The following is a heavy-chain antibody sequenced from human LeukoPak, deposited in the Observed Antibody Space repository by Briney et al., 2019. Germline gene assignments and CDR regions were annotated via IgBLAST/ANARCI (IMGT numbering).Heavy chain of an antibody. J-gene: IGHJ4*02. D-gene: IGHD1-7*01. CDR3: ARAWEAVAGNYGVIDY. V-gene: IGHV1-46*01. CDR2: INPSGGGT. Sequence: ASVKVSCKASGYTFTSYHMHWVRQAPGQGLEWMGIINPSGGGTSYARKFQGRVTMTRDMSTSTVYMELNSLTSEDTAVYYCARAWEAVAGNYGVIDYWGQGTLVTVSS. CDR1: GYTFTSYH.